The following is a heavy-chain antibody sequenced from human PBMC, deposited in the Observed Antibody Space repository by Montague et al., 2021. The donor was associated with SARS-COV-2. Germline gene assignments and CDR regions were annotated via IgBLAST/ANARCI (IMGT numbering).Heavy chain of an antibody. D-gene: IGHD1-26*01. CDR2: IYYSGRT. J-gene: IGHJ2*01. Sequence: SETLSLTCSVSGDSINNSRYYWGWIRQPPGKGLEWIGTIYYSGRTYYNPSLKSRVTISVDTSKNQFSLKVTSVTAADTAVYYCARRAQWQLSWFFDLWGRGTLVTVSS. CDR1: GDSINNSRYY. V-gene: IGHV4-39*01. CDR3: ARRAQWQLSWFFDL.